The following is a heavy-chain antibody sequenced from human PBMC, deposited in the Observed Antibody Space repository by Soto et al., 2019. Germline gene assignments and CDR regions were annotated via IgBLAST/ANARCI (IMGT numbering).Heavy chain of an antibody. CDR2: IYYSGST. D-gene: IGHD6-6*01. V-gene: IGHV4-30-4*01. Sequence: PSETLSLTGTVSGGSISSGDYYWSWIRQPPGKGLEWIGYIYYSGSTYYNPSLKSRVTISVETSKNQFSLKLSSVTAADTAVYYCAREAWYRSSSGGFDPWGQEPWSQSPQ. J-gene: IGHJ5*02. CDR1: GGSISSGDYY. CDR3: AREAWYRSSSGGFDP.